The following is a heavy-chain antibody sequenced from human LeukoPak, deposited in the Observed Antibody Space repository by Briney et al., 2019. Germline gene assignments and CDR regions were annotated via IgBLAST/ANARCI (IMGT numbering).Heavy chain of an antibody. D-gene: IGHD2-15*01. V-gene: IGHV4-59*08. Sequence: SETLSLTCTVSGGSISSYYWSWIRQPPGKGLEWIGYIYYSGSTNYNPSLKSRVTISVDTSKNQFSLKLSSVTAADTAVYYCARQDGELLAPPTFDYWGQGTLVTVSS. CDR3: ARQDGELLAPPTFDY. J-gene: IGHJ4*02. CDR2: IYYSGST. CDR1: GGSISSYY.